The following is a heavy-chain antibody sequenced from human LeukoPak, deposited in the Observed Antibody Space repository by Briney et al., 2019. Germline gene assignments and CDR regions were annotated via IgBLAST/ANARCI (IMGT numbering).Heavy chain of an antibody. V-gene: IGHV4-4*07. CDR3: AREYRYGYLYYFDY. J-gene: IGHJ4*02. CDR1: GGAIRSYY. CDR2: IYTSGST. Sequence: PSETLSLTCTISGGAIRSYYWSWIRQPAGNELDWIGRIYTSGSTNYNPSLKSRVTMSVDTSKNQFSLKLSSVTAAATAVYYCAREYRYGYLYYFDYWGQGTLVTVSS. D-gene: IGHD5-18*01.